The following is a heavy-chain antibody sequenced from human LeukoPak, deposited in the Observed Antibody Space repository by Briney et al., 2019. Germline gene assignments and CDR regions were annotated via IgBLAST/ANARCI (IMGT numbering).Heavy chain of an antibody. J-gene: IGHJ4*02. CDR2: INTDGSST. CDR1: GFTFDDYA. D-gene: IGHD5-18*01. V-gene: IGHV3-74*01. CDR3: ARGYSYGTN. Sequence: GSLRLSCAASGFTFDDYAMHWVRQAPGKGLVWVSRINTDGSSTSYADSVKGRFTISRDNAKNTLYLQMNSLRAEDTAVYYCARGYSYGTNWGQGTLVTVSS.